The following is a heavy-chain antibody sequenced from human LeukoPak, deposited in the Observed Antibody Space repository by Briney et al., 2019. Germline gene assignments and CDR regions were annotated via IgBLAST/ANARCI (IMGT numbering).Heavy chain of an antibody. CDR2: IYYNAST. J-gene: IGHJ6*02. V-gene: IGHV4-59*08. CDR1: GGSISRYY. D-gene: IGHD5-24*01. CDR3: ARHPRDGYNSPYFYYGVAV. Sequence: PSGTLSLTCAVSGGSISRYYWSWIREPPGKGLEWMGDIYYNASTNYNPSLKSRVTISVDTSKNQFSLKLRSVTAADTAVYYCARHPRDGYNSPYFYYGVAVWGHGTTVTVSS.